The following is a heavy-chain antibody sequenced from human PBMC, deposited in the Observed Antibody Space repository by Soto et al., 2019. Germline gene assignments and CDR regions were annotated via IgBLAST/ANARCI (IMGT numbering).Heavy chain of an antibody. CDR2: ISYDGSNK. V-gene: IGHV3-30*18. J-gene: IGHJ4*02. D-gene: IGHD3-3*01. CDR3: AKARFTLDY. Sequence: PVGSLRLSCAASGFTFSSYGMHWVRQAPGKGLEWVAVISYDGSNKYYADSVKGRFTISRDNSKNTLYLQMNSLRAEDTAVYYCAKARFTLDYWGQGTLVTVSS. CDR1: GFTFSSYG.